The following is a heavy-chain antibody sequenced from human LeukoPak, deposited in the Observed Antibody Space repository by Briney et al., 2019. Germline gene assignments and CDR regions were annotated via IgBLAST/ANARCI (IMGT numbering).Heavy chain of an antibody. J-gene: IGHJ6*03. D-gene: IGHD3-10*01. CDR1: GYTFTSYY. V-gene: IGHV1-46*01. CDR3: ARDLGECYYGSGSYFSCYYYYMDV. CDR2: INPSGGST. Sequence: ASVKVSCKASGYTFTSYYMHWVRQAPGQGLEWMGIINPSGGSTSYAQKFQGRVTMTRDTSTSTVYMELSSLRSEDTAVYYCARDLGECYYGSGSYFSCYYYYMDVWGKGTTVTISS.